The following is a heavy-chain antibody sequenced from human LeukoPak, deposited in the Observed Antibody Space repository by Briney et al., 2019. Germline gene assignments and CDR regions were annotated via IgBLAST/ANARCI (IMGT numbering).Heavy chain of an antibody. Sequence: SETLSLTCAVHGGPFSGYYWSWIRQPPGKGLEWIGEINHSGSTNYNPSLKSRVTISVDTAKNQFSLKLSSMTAADTAVYYCARGKRGYSSSWYDYWGQGTLVTVSS. CDR3: ARGKRGYSSSWYDY. J-gene: IGHJ4*02. CDR1: GGPFSGYY. V-gene: IGHV4-34*01. D-gene: IGHD6-13*01. CDR2: INHSGST.